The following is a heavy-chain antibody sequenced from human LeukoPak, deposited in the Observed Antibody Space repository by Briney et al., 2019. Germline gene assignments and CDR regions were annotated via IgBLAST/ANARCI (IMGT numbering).Heavy chain of an antibody. J-gene: IGHJ5*02. V-gene: IGHV4-59*01. D-gene: IGHD2-2*03. CDR1: GGSFSSYY. CDR2: IYYGGST. Sequence: PSETLSLTCTASGGSFSSYYLSWIRQPPGKGLEWIGYIYYGGSTNYNPSLKSRVTISVDTSKNQFSLKLSSVTAADTAVYYCAGASLLDIFPSFAPWGQGTLVTVSS. CDR3: AGASLLDIFPSFAP.